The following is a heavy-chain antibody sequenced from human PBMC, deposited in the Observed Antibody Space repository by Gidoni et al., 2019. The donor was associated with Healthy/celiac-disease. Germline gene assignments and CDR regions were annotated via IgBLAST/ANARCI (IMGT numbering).Heavy chain of an antibody. D-gene: IGHD1-20*01. CDR1: GCTFSSYA. CDR3: ARVSPYNNPPHIDY. CDR2: IIPLFGTA. V-gene: IGHV1-69*06. Sequence: QVQLVQSGAEVKKPGSSVKVSCKASGCTFSSYAISWVRQAPGQGLEWMGGIIPLFGTANNEQKFQGRVTITADKSTSTAYMELSSLRSEDTAVYYCARVSPYNNPPHIDYWGQGTLVTVSS. J-gene: IGHJ4*02.